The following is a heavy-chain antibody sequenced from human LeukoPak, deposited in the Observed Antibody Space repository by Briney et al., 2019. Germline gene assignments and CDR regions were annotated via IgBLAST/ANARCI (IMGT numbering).Heavy chain of an antibody. Sequence: SETLSLTCTVSGGSISSSSYYWGWVRQPPGKGLEWIGSIYYSGSTYYNPSLKSRVTISVDTSKNQFSLKLSSVTAADTAVYYCARHEDNYYDSSGYYYVGYWGQGTLVTVSS. CDR3: ARHEDNYYDSSGYYYVGY. D-gene: IGHD3-22*01. J-gene: IGHJ4*02. V-gene: IGHV4-39*01. CDR1: GGSISSSSYY. CDR2: IYYSGST.